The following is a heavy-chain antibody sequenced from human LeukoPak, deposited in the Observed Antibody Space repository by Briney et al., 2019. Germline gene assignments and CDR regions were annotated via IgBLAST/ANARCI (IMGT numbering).Heavy chain of an antibody. CDR1: GFTVSSYS. D-gene: IGHD6-13*01. V-gene: IGHV3-21*01. Sequence: GGSLRLSCAASGFTVSSYSMNWVRQAPGKGLEWVSCISSSSSYIYYADSVKGRVTISRDNAKNSLYLQMNSRRAEDTAVYYCARGIYGSTWYDHLDYWGQGTLVTVSS. CDR2: ISSSSSYI. J-gene: IGHJ4*02. CDR3: ARGIYGSTWYDHLDY.